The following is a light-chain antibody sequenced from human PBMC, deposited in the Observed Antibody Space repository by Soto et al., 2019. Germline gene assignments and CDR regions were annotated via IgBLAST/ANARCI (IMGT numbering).Light chain of an antibody. V-gene: IGKV4-1*01. CDR1: QSVLYSSNNKNY. CDR2: WAS. CDR3: QQYYSTPLT. J-gene: IGKJ4*01. Sequence: DIVMTQSPDSLAVSLGERATIHCKSSQSVLYSSNNKNYLDWYQQKPGQPPKLLIYWASTRESGVPDRFSGSGSGTDFTLTISSLQAEDVAVYYCQQYYSTPLTFGGGTKVDI.